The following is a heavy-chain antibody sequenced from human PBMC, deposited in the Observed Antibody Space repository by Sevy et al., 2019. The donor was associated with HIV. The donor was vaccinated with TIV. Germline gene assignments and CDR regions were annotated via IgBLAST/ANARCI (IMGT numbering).Heavy chain of an antibody. D-gene: IGHD6-19*01. CDR3: AKGRQSLTSGWLNWFDP. CDR2: ISGSGGST. J-gene: IGHJ5*02. CDR1: GFTFSNYA. V-gene: IGHV3-23*01. Sequence: GGSLRLSCAASGFTFSNYAMSWVRQAPGTGLEWVSAISGSGGSTYYADSVKGRFTISRDNSKNTLYLQMNSLRAEDTALYYCAKGRQSLTSGWLNWFDPWGQRTLVTVSS.